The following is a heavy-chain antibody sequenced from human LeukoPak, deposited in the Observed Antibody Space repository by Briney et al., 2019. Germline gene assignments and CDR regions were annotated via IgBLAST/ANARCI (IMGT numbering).Heavy chain of an antibody. Sequence: GGSLRLSCAASGFTFSDYWMHWVRQAPGKGLVWVSIINTDTRGTYYADSVKGRFTISRDNAKNTLYLQMNSLRAEDSAVYYCARDKEAVAGTLDYWGQGTLVTVSS. CDR3: ARDKEAVAGTLDY. D-gene: IGHD6-19*01. CDR2: INTDTRGT. J-gene: IGHJ4*02. CDR1: GFTFSDYW. V-gene: IGHV3-74*01.